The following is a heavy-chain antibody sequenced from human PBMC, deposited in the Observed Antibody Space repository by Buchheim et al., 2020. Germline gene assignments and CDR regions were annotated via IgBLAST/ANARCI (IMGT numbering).Heavy chain of an antibody. CDR1: GGSFRSSGSF. J-gene: IGHJ4*02. Sequence: QVQLQESGSRLVKPSNTLSLTCTVSGGSFRSSGSFWAWIRQTPGKGLVWIGSTFYGGDTYYKPSLKSRVTISVDSYRTRLPLSLNSATAADTAVYYCAKARGAAAASSFDYWGQG. V-gene: IGHV4-39*07. CDR2: TFYGGDT. CDR3: AKARGAAAASSFDY. D-gene: IGHD2-15*01.